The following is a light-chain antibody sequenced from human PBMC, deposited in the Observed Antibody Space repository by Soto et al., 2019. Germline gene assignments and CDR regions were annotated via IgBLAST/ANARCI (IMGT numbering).Light chain of an antibody. CDR2: DVS. CDR3: SSYTSSSTYV. CDR1: SSDVGGYNY. V-gene: IGLV2-14*01. Sequence: QSVLTQPASVSGSPGQSITISCTGTSSDVGGYNYVSWYQQHPGKAPKLMICDVSNRPSGVSNRFSGSKSGNTASLTISGLQAEDEADYYCSSYTSSSTYVFGNGTKVTVL. J-gene: IGLJ1*01.